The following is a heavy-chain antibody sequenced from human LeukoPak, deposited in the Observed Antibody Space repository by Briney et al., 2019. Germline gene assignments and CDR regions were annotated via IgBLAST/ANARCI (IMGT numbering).Heavy chain of an antibody. D-gene: IGHD3-16*01. CDR2: IYSAGST. V-gene: IGHV3-66*04. Sequence: GGSLRLSCAASEFTFSSYAMSWVRQAPGKGLEWVSVIYSAGSTYYADSVKGRFTISRDNSKNTLYLQMNSLRAEDTAVYYCARHPPFGNWFDPWGQGTLVTVSS. CDR3: ARHPPFGNWFDP. J-gene: IGHJ5*02. CDR1: EFTFSSYA.